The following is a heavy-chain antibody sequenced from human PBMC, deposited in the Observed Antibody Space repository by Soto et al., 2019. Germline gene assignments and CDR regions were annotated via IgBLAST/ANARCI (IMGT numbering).Heavy chain of an antibody. Sequence: QVQLQESGPRLLKPSETLSLSCTVSGGSISTSGYYWAWIRQPPGKGLEWIGNIYYTGITSYNPSLERRLVMSVDTSKKQFSLRLNSVTAADTAVYYCARYSSSWAFDYWGQGTLVAVSS. CDR2: IYYTGIT. CDR3: ARYSSSWAFDY. J-gene: IGHJ4*02. D-gene: IGHD6-13*01. CDR1: GGSISTSGYY. V-gene: IGHV4-39*01.